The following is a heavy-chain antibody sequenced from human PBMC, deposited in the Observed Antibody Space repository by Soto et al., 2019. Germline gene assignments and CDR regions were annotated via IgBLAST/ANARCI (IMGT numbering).Heavy chain of an antibody. J-gene: IGHJ4*02. CDR2: IYHSGST. CDR3: ASFGIVDTAMVTKRIFDY. Sequence: LSLTCAVSGYSISSGYYWGWIRQPPGKGLEWIGSIYHSGSTYYNPSLKSRVTISVDTSKNQFSLKLSSVTAADTAVYYCASFGIVDTAMVTKRIFDYWGQGTLVTVSS. D-gene: IGHD5-18*01. V-gene: IGHV4-38-2*01. CDR1: GYSISSGYY.